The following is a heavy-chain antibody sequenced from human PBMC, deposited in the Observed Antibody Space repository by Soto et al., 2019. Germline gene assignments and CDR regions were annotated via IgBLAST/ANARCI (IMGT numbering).Heavy chain of an antibody. CDR2: IIPIFGTA. V-gene: IGHV1-69*13. J-gene: IGHJ6*02. CDR1: GGTFSSYA. Sequence: SVKVSCKASGGTFSSYAISWVRQAPGQGLEWMGGIIPIFGTANYAQKFQGRVTITADESTSTAYMELSSLRSEDTAVYYCARGPLDCSGGSCYSYGMDVWGQGTTVTVSS. D-gene: IGHD2-15*01. CDR3: ARGPLDCSGGSCYSYGMDV.